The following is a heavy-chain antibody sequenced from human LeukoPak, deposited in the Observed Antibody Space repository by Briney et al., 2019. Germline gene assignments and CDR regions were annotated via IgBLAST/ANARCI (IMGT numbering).Heavy chain of an antibody. CDR3: ARDLVQGYDILTGPYDY. V-gene: IGHV4-38-2*02. Sequence: SETLSLTCAVSGYSISSGYYWGWIRQPPGKGLEWIGSIYHSGSTYYNPSLKSRVTISVDTSKNQLSLKLSSVTAADTAVYYCARDLVQGYDILTGPYDYWGQGTLVTVSS. D-gene: IGHD3-9*01. J-gene: IGHJ4*02. CDR1: GYSISSGYY. CDR2: IYHSGST.